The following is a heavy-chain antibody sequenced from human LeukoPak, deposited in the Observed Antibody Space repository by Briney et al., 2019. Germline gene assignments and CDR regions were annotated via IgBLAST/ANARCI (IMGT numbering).Heavy chain of an antibody. Sequence: GRSLRLSCAASGFTFSSYGMHWVRQAPGKGLEWVAVIWYDGSNKYYADSVKGRFTISRDNSKNTLYLQMNSLRAEDTAVYYCARAPPSYCSSTSCYRRNIYYYYGMDVWGQGATVTVSS. D-gene: IGHD2-2*02. J-gene: IGHJ6*02. CDR1: GFTFSSYG. CDR3: ARAPPSYCSSTSCYRRNIYYYYGMDV. CDR2: IWYDGSNK. V-gene: IGHV3-33*01.